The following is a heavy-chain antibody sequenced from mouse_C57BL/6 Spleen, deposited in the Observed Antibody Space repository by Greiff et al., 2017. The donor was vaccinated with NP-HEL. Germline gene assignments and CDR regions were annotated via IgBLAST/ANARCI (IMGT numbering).Heavy chain of an antibody. CDR3: ARSPSITTVETWFAY. D-gene: IGHD1-1*01. CDR1: GSTFTDYY. V-gene: IGHV1-19*01. Sequence: VHVKQSGPVLVKPGASVKMSCKASGSTFTDYYMNWVKQSHGKSLEWIGVINPYNGGTSYNQKFKGKATLTVDKSSSTAYMELNSLTSEDSAVYYCARSPSITTVETWFAYWGQGTLVTVSA. J-gene: IGHJ3*01. CDR2: INPYNGGT.